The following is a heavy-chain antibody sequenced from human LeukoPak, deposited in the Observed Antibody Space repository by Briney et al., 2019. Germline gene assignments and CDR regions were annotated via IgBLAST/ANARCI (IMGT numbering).Heavy chain of an antibody. CDR2: INPYNGNT. Sequence: ASAQVSCKASGYTFTTYGLSWVRQAPGQGLEWMGGINPYNGNTNYAQKLQGRVTMTTETSPSTAYMDLRSLRSDDTAVYYCARELYGVFSLHWGQGTLVTVSS. V-gene: IGHV1-18*01. CDR1: GYTFTTYG. CDR3: ARELYGVFSLH. J-gene: IGHJ4*02. D-gene: IGHD4-17*01.